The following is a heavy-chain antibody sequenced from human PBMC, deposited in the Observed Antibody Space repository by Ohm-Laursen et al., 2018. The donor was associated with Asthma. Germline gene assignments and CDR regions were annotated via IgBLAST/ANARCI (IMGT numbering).Heavy chain of an antibody. CDR1: GYTFSRYS. CDR3: AKDIGGYYSWYFDL. CDR2: ISWNSGSI. Sequence: SLRLSCAASGYTFSRYSIHWVRQVPGKGLEWVSGISWNSGSIGYADSVKGRFTISRDNAKNSLYLQMNSLRAEDTALYYCAKDIGGYYSWYFDLWGRGTLVTVSS. D-gene: IGHD3-22*01. J-gene: IGHJ2*01. V-gene: IGHV3-9*01.